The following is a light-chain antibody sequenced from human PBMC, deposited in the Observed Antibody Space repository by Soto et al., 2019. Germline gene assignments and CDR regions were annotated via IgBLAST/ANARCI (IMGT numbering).Light chain of an antibody. V-gene: IGKV3-20*01. CDR1: QSVSSSY. J-gene: IGKJ4*01. CDR2: GAS. CDR3: QQYGRSPLT. Sequence: EIGLTQSPGTLSLSPGERATLSCRARQSVSSSYLAWYQQKPGQAPRLLIYGASSRATGIPDRFSGSGSGTDVTLTISRLELEDFAVYYCQQYGRSPLTFGGGTKVAIK.